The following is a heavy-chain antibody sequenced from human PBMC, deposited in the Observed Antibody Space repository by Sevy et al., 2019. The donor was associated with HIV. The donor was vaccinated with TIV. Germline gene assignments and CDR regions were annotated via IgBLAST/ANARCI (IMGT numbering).Heavy chain of an antibody. D-gene: IGHD3-16*01. J-gene: IGHJ5*02. V-gene: IGHV4-39*01. CDR3: VRPELGRGGSACFDP. CDR1: GGSISSNNYY. Sequence: SETLSLTCTVFGGSISSNNYYWGWIRQPPGKGLEWIANILYSGSTYYNPSLKSRVSISVDRSNNQLSLKLSSVTAADTAVYYCVRPELGRGGSACFDPWGQGTPVTVSS. CDR2: ILYSGST.